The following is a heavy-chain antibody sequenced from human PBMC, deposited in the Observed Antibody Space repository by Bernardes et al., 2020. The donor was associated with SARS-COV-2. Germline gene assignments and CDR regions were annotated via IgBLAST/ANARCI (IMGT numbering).Heavy chain of an antibody. CDR3: VTGAWGYFFDH. D-gene: IGHD7-27*01. CDR2: FDPEDGAT. V-gene: IGHV1-24*01. Sequence: ASVKVSCKVSGYSLSEISMHWVRQAPGQGLEWMGSFDPEDGATIYAQKVQGRVTMSEDTSTDTAYVELSSLRSEDTAVYYCVTGAWGYFFDHWGQGTLVTVSS. CDR1: GYSLSEIS. J-gene: IGHJ4*02.